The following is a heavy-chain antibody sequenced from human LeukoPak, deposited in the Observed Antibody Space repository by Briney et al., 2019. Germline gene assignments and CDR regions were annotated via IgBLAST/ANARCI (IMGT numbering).Heavy chain of an antibody. D-gene: IGHD6-13*01. J-gene: IGHJ5*02. Sequence: PSETLSLTCPVSGGSISSSSYYWGWLRQPPGKGLEWLGSIHYSGSTYYNPSLKSRVTISVDTSKNQFSLKFNSVTAADTAVYYCARRSAAGNSGKWFDPWGQGTLVTVSS. CDR2: IHYSGST. V-gene: IGHV4-39*01. CDR1: GGSISSSSYY. CDR3: ARRSAAGNSGKWFDP.